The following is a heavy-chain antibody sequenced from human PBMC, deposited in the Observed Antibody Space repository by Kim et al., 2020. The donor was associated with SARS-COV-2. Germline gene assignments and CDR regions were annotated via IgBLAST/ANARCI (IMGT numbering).Heavy chain of an antibody. V-gene: IGHV1-24*01. D-gene: IGHD3-10*01. J-gene: IGHJ5*01. Sequence: ASVKVSCKVSGYALNESSIHWARQAPGKGLEWMGGFDIDDGAKVYAQKFQGRVTTTEDTSTDTAYMELTSLKSEDSAVYYCATQTTMDDEVQESPGINSW. CDR2: FDIDDGAK. CDR3: ATQTTMDDEVQESPGINS. CDR1: GYALNESS.